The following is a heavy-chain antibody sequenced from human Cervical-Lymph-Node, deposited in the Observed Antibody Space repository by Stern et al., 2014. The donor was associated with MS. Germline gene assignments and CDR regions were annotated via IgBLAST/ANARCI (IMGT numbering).Heavy chain of an antibody. Sequence: QVQLVESGGGVVQPGRSLRLSCAASGFTFSSYGMHWVRQAPGKGLEWVAVISYDGSNKYYADSVKGRFTISRDNSKNTLYLQMNSLRAEDTAVYYCAKDRKIQGYYLDYWGQGTLVTVSS. D-gene: IGHD5-18*01. V-gene: IGHV3-30*18. CDR1: GFTFSSYG. CDR2: ISYDGSNK. J-gene: IGHJ4*02. CDR3: AKDRKIQGYYLDY.